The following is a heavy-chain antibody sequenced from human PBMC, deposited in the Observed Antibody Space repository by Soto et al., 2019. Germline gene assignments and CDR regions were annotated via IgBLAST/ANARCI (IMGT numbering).Heavy chain of an antibody. CDR3: AKGYEVSPPVASAWYSNYFYGVDV. J-gene: IGHJ6*02. Sequence: LRLSCGASGFSISKYGMHWVRQAPGEGLEWLSLISYDGSEKWYAESVKGRFTISRDNSKNTLYLQMNSLRGDDTAVYFCAKGYEVSPPVASAWYSNYFYGVDVWGQGTLVTVSS. D-gene: IGHD6-19*01. V-gene: IGHV3-30*18. CDR2: ISYDGSEK. CDR1: GFSISKYG.